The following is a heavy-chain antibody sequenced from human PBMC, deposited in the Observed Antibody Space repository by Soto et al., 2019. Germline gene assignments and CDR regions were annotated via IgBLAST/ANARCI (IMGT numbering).Heavy chain of an antibody. CDR2: ISDTGTGT. CDR1: GFVFSSYA. V-gene: IGHV3-23*01. CDR3: AKKGSATVSSRVNY. D-gene: IGHD4-4*01. Sequence: EVQLLESGGGLVQPGGSLRLSCEASGFVFSSYAMTWVRQAPGKGLEWVSSISDTGTGTFHADSVKGRFIISRDNSKNTIYLKMNNLRAEDTAVYYCAKKGSATVSSRVNYWGQGTLVTVSS. J-gene: IGHJ4*02.